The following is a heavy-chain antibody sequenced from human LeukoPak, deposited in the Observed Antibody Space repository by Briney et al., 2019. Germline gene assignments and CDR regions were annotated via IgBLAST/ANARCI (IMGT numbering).Heavy chain of an antibody. CDR3: AKDAFCTSTNCYASYFDY. CDR1: GFTFSSYA. Sequence: GGSLRLSCAASGFTFSSYAMSWVRQAPGKGLEWVSAISGSGGTIHYADSVKGRFTISRDRSKNTLYLQMHSLRAEDTAVYYCAKDAFCTSTNCYASYFDYWGQGTLVTVSS. J-gene: IGHJ4*02. CDR2: ISGSGGTI. V-gene: IGHV3-23*01. D-gene: IGHD2-2*01.